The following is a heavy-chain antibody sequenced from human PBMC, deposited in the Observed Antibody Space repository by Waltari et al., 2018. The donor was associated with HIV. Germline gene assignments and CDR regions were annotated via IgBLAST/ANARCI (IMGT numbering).Heavy chain of an antibody. CDR1: GFTFSRYW. D-gene: IGHD5-12*01. CDR3: ARDQGGYESLFDY. Sequence: EVQLVESGGGLVQPGGSLRLSCAASGFTFSRYWMSWVRQAPGEGLEWVANIKQDGSEKYYVDSVKGRFTISRDNAKNSLYLQMNSLRAEDTAVYYCARDQGGYESLFDYWGQGTLVTVSS. J-gene: IGHJ4*02. CDR2: IKQDGSEK. V-gene: IGHV3-7*01.